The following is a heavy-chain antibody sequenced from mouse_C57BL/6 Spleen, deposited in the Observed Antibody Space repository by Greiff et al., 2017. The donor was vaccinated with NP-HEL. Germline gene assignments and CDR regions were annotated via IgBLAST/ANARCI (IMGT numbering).Heavy chain of an antibody. D-gene: IGHD2-4*01. J-gene: IGHJ2*01. CDR2: IDPSDSYT. V-gene: IGHV1-50*01. Sequence: VQLQQPGAELVKPGASVKLSCKASGYTFTSYWMQWVKQRPGQGLEWIGEIDPSDSYTNYNQKFKGKATLTVDTSSSTAYMQLSSLTSEDSADYYATSYDFVEEAWFDYWGQGTTVTVSS. CDR1: GYTFTSYW. CDR3: TSYDFVEEAWFDY.